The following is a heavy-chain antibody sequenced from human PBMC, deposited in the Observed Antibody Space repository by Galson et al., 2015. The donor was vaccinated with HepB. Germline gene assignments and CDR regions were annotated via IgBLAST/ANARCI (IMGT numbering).Heavy chain of an antibody. D-gene: IGHD3-22*01. CDR2: IPYDGSNK. V-gene: IGHV3-30*18. Sequence: SLRLSCAASGFTFSSYGMHWVRQAPGKGLEWVAVIPYDGSNKYYADSVKGRFTISRDNSKNTLYLQMNSLRAEDTAVYYCAKDRDYYDSSGYPLAWGQGTLVTVSS. CDR3: AKDRDYYDSSGYPLA. J-gene: IGHJ4*02. CDR1: GFTFSSYG.